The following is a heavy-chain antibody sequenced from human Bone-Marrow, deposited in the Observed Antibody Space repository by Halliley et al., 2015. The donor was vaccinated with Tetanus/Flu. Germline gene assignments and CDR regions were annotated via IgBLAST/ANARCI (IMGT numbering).Heavy chain of an antibody. V-gene: IGHV3-23*01. D-gene: IGHD3-10*01. J-gene: IGHJ5*02. CDR1: GFTFGNYG. CDR2: ISGSGGRT. CDR3: AKDYGGLNSNWFDL. Sequence: SLRLSCAASGFTFGNYGTSWVRQAPGKGLEWVSGISGSGGRTYYADSVKGRFTISRDNSKNTLYVQMNSLRAEDTAVYYCAKDYGGLNSNWFDLWGPGTLVTVSP.